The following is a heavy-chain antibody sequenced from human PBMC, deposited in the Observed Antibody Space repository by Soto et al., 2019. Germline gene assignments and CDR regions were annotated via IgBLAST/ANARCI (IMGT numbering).Heavy chain of an antibody. J-gene: IGHJ4*02. Sequence: SETLSLTCTVSGGSISSYYWSWIRQPPGKGLEWIGYIYYSGSTNYNPSLKSRVTISVDTSKNQFSLRLSSVTAADTAVYYCASRNYNGWTHYFDYLGQGALVTVSS. D-gene: IGHD3-10*01. CDR2: IYYSGST. V-gene: IGHV4-59*08. CDR3: ASRNYNGWTHYFDY. CDR1: GGSISSYY.